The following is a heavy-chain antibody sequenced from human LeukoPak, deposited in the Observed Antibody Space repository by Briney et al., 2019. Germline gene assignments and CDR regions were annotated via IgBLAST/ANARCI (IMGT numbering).Heavy chain of an antibody. CDR3: ARKPGVAAAGTPYFDY. CDR1: GYSFTSYW. J-gene: IGHJ4*02. Sequence: PGESLKISCKGSGYSFTSYWIGWVRQMPGKGLEWMGIIYPGDSDTRYSPSFQGQVTISADKSISTAYLQWSSLKASDTAMYYCARKPGVAAAGTPYFDYWGQGTLVTVSS. V-gene: IGHV5-51*01. D-gene: IGHD6-13*01. CDR2: IYPGDSDT.